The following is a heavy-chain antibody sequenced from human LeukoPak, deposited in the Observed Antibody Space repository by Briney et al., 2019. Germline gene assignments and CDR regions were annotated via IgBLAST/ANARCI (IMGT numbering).Heavy chain of an antibody. CDR2: ISWNSGSI. CDR3: AKAMTFDGGPPFDY. J-gene: IGHJ4*02. D-gene: IGHD3/OR15-3a*01. V-gene: IGHV3-9*01. CDR1: GFTFDDYA. Sequence: GWSLRLSCAAAGFTFDDYAMHCFRQAPGKGLQEFSGISWNSGSIGYADSVKGRFTISRDNAKNSLYLQMNSLRAEDTALYYCAKAMTFDGGPPFDYWGQGTLVTVSS.